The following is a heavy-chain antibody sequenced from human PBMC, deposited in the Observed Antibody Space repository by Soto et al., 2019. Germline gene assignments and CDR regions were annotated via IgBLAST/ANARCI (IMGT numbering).Heavy chain of an antibody. J-gene: IGHJ6*02. CDR1: GFTFSSYG. V-gene: IGHV3-30*18. CDR2: ISYDGSNK. Sequence: GGSLRLSCAASGFTFSSYGMHWVRQAPGKGLEWVAVISYDGSNKYYADSVKGRFTISRDNSKNTLYLQMNSLRAEDTAVYYCAKDRIYYYGMDVWGQGTTVTVSS. CDR3: AKDRIYYYGMDV.